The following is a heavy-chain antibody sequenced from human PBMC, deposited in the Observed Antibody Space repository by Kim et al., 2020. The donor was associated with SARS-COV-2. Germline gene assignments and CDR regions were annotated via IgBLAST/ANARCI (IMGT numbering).Heavy chain of an antibody. J-gene: IGHJ4*02. Sequence: GGSLRLSCAASGFTFSSYSMNWVRQAPGKGLEWVSSISSSSSYIYYADSVKGRFTISRDNAKNSLYLQMNSLRAEDTAVYYCARDGRSFGVVEGYFDYWGQGTLVTVSS. D-gene: IGHD3-3*01. CDR3: ARDGRSFGVVEGYFDY. CDR2: ISSSSSYI. CDR1: GFTFSSYS. V-gene: IGHV3-21*01.